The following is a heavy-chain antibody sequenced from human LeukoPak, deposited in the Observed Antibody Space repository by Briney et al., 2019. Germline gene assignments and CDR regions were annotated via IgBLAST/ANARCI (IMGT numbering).Heavy chain of an antibody. D-gene: IGHD1-1*01. J-gene: IGHJ3*02. CDR3: ARETLDRDDAFDI. Sequence: GGSLRLSCAASGFTFSSYSMNWVRQAPGKGLEWVSSISSSSSYIYYADSVKGRFTISRDNAKNSLYLQMNSLRAEDTAVYYCARETLDRDDAFDIWGQGTMVTVSS. CDR2: ISSSSSYI. CDR1: GFTFSSYS. V-gene: IGHV3-21*01.